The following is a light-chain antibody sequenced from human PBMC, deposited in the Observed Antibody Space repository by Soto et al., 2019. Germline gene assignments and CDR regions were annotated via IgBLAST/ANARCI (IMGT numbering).Light chain of an antibody. Sequence: DIQMSQSPSSLSASVGDRVTITCRASQSISSYLNWYQQKPGKAPKLLIYAASSLQSGVPSRFSGSGSGTDFTLTISSLQPEDFANYYCKHSSSTPPYSFGPGTEPEIK. J-gene: IGKJ2*01. V-gene: IGKV1-39*01. CDR3: KHSSSTPPYS. CDR1: QSISSY. CDR2: AAS.